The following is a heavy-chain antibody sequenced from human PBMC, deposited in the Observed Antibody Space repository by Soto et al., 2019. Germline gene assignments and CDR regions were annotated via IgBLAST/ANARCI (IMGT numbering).Heavy chain of an antibody. Sequence: SVTVSCKASGFTFNGYSRSWVRPGPGQGLEWVGRIIPILGIANYAQKFQGRVTITADKSTSTAYMELSSLRSEDTAVYYCARVGLTGDYYDSSGLYNIDDAFDIWGQGTMVTVSS. D-gene: IGHD3-22*01. CDR3: ARVGLTGDYYDSSGLYNIDDAFDI. J-gene: IGHJ3*02. V-gene: IGHV1-69*04. CDR1: GFTFNGYS. CDR2: IIPILGIA.